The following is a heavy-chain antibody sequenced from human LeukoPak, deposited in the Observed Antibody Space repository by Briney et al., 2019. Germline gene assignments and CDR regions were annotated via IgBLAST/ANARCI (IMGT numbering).Heavy chain of an antibody. J-gene: IGHJ4*02. CDR1: GYTFTSYG. D-gene: IGHD3-9*01. Sequence: ASVKVSCKASGYTFTSYGISWVRQAPGQGLEWLGWISTYDDNIKYAQSLQGRLTLTIDTSTSTAYMELRSPTSDDTAVYYCARETYSNILTGTDYWGPGTLVTVSS. CDR2: ISTYDDNI. CDR3: ARETYSNILTGTDY. V-gene: IGHV1-18*01.